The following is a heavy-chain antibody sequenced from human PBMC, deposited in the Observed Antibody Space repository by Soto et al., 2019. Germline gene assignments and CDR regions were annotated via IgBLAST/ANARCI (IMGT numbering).Heavy chain of an antibody. V-gene: IGHV1-3*01. J-gene: IGHJ5*02. CDR1: GYSFMNYA. CDR3: AGVRRYSSDIVEVPAVVYEEGFEP. CDR2: IHAGDGKT. Sequence: QVQLVQSGAEVKKPGASVKISCNSSGYSFMNYAMHWVRLAPGQGLEWRGWIHAGDGKTKYAQKLKGRVTITRDTSASTAYMELSSLRFEDTAVYYCAGVRRYSSDIVEVPAVVYEEGFEPWGQGTLVTVSS. D-gene: IGHD2-2*01.